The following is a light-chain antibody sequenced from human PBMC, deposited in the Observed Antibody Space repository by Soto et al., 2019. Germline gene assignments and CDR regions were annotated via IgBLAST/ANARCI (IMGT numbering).Light chain of an antibody. J-gene: IGKJ1*01. V-gene: IGKV1-27*01. CDR3: QKYNGARLT. Sequence: DIQMTQSPSSLSASVGDRVTITCRASQGFSNYLAWYQQKPGKVPKLLIYAASSLQSGVPSRFSGSGSGTDFTLTISSLQPEDVATYYCQKYNGARLTFGQGTKVEIK. CDR1: QGFSNY. CDR2: AAS.